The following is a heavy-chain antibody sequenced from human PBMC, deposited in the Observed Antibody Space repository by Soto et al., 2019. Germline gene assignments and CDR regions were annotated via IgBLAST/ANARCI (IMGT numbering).Heavy chain of an antibody. CDR2: ISGSGGST. V-gene: IGHV3-23*01. D-gene: IGHD3-3*01. J-gene: IGHJ5*02. CDR1: GFTFSSYA. CDR3: AKDPGAYYDFWSGRRRNWFDP. Sequence: EVQLLESGGGLVQPGGSLRLSCAASGFTFSSYAMSWVRQAPGKGLEWVSAISGSGGSTYYADSVKGRFTISRDNSKNTLYLQMNSLRAEDTAVYYCAKDPGAYYDFWSGRRRNWFDPWGQGTLVTVSS.